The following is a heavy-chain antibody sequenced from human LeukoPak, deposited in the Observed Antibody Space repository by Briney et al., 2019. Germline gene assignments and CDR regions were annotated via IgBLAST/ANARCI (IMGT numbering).Heavy chain of an antibody. CDR2: ISYDGSNK. V-gene: IGHV3-30-3*01. D-gene: IGHD2-2*01. J-gene: IGHJ3*02. CDR3: ARAPRYCSSTSCYGAFDI. CDR1: GFTFSSYA. Sequence: PGGSLRLSCAASGFTFSSYAMHWVRQAPGKGLEWVAVISYDGSNKYYADSVKGRFTISRDNSKNTLYLQMNSLRAEDTAVYYCARAPRYCSSTSCYGAFDIWGQGTMVTVSS.